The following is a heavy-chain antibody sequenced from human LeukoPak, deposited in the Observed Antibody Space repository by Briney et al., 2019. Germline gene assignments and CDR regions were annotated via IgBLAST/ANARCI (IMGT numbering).Heavy chain of an antibody. Sequence: SETLSLTCTVSGGSISTSNYYWGWIRQPPGKGLEWIGNIFYGGSTYYSPSLRSRVTISLDTSRNQFSLKLNSVTAADTAVYYCARGPVRGTTVTRESRLGYFDYWGQGTLVTVSS. J-gene: IGHJ4*02. V-gene: IGHV4-39*07. CDR1: GGSISTSNYY. CDR2: IFYGGST. D-gene: IGHD4-17*01. CDR3: ARGPVRGTTVTRESRLGYFDY.